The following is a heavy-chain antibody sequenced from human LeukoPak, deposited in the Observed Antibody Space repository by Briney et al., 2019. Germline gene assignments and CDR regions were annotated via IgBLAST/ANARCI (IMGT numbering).Heavy chain of an antibody. D-gene: IGHD2-2*01. CDR3: ARRFYCSSTSCPYGMDV. CDR1: GGSISSYY. CDR2: IFYTGST. J-gene: IGHJ6*02. Sequence: NPSETLSLTCTVPGGSISSYYWSWIRQPPGKGVEWIGYIFYTGSTNYNPSLKSRVTISVDTSKNQFSLRLSSVTAADTAVYYCARRFYCSSTSCPYGMDVWGQGTTVTVSS. V-gene: IGHV4-59*01.